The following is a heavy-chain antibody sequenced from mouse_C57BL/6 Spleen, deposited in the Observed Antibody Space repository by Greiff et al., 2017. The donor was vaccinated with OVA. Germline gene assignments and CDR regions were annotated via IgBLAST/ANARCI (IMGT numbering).Heavy chain of an antibody. D-gene: IGHD1-1*01. J-gene: IGHJ1*03. CDR1: GYTFTSYW. Sequence: QVQLQQPGAELVKPGASVKMSCKASGYTFTSYWITWVKQRPGQGLEWIGDIYPGSGSTNYNEKFKSKATLTVDTSSSTAYMQLSSLTSEDSAVYSCARPPVVATDWYFDVWGTGTTVTVSS. V-gene: IGHV1-55*01. CDR2: IYPGSGST. CDR3: ARPPVVATDWYFDV.